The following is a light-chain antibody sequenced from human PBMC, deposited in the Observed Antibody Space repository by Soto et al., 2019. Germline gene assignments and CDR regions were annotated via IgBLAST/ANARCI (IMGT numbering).Light chain of an antibody. CDR1: QSVSSN. Sequence: EIVMTQSPATLSVSPGERATLSCRASQSVSSNLAWYQQKPGQAPRLLIYGASTRATGIPARFSGSGSGTEFTLTISSLQSEDFAVYYCQQYNNWPHTFGQGTKRESK. CDR2: GAS. J-gene: IGKJ2*01. CDR3: QQYNNWPHT. V-gene: IGKV3-15*01.